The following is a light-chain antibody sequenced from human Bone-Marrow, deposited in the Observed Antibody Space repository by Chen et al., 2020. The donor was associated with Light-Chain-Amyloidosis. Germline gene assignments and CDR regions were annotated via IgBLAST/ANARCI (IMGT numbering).Light chain of an antibody. CDR3: AAWDDTLSGPV. CDR1: SSNIGSNY. J-gene: IGLJ3*02. Sequence: SVLTQPPSPAGTPRQRVTIPCSGGSSNIGSNYVYWYQQLPGTAPQLLIYKNNQRPSGVPDRFSGSKSGTSASLAISGVRSEDEADYHCAAWDDTLSGPVFGGGTKVTVL. V-gene: IGLV1-47*01. CDR2: KNN.